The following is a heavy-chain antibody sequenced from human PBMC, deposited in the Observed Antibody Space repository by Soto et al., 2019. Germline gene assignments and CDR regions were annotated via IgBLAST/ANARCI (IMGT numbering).Heavy chain of an antibody. CDR2: INPTTGLT. J-gene: IGHJ6*02. CDR3: ARALRNGYFYGMDI. D-gene: IGHD2-8*01. V-gene: IGHV1-46*01. CDR1: GHAFSNNF. Sequence: ASVKVSCKASGHAFSNNFMHWVRQAPAQGLEWMGVINPTTGLTSNAQKFQGRITMTSDTSSSTAYMELSSLRSEDTAVYYCARALRNGYFYGMDIWGQGTTVTVSS.